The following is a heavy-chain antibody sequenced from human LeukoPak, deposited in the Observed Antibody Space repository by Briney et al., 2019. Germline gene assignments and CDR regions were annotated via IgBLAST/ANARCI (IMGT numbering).Heavy chain of an antibody. CDR2: ISTYNGNT. CDR1: GYTFTSYG. CDR3: ARWVRMTTWFDP. D-gene: IGHD4-17*01. Sequence: ASVKVSCKASGYTFTSYGINWVRQAPGQGLEWMGWISTYNGNTNYAQKFQGRVTMTTDTSTSTAYMELRSLRSDDTALYYCARWVRMTTWFDPWGQGTLVTVSS. J-gene: IGHJ5*02. V-gene: IGHV1-18*01.